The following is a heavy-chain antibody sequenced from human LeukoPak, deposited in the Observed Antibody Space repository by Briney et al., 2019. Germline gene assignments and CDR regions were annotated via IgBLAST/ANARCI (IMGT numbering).Heavy chain of an antibody. Sequence: PGTSLRLSCAASGFTFSSYGTHWVRQAPGKGLEWVAVIRYDGSNKYYADSVKGRFTVSRDNSKNALYLQMNSLRAEDTAVYYCGRDMATTGAAGVDCWGQGTLVTVSS. CDR2: IRYDGSNK. CDR1: GFTFSSYG. J-gene: IGHJ4*02. V-gene: IGHV3-33*01. D-gene: IGHD1-1*01. CDR3: GRDMATTGAAGVDC.